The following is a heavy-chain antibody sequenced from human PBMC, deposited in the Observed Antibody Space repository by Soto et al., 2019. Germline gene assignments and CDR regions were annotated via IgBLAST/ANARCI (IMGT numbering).Heavy chain of an antibody. CDR2: IYYSGST. Sequence: SETLSLTCTVSGGSISSYYWSWIRQPPGKGLEWIGYIYYSGSTNYNPSLKSRVTISVDTSKNQFSLKLTSVTAADTAVYYCARGPEQWPLDYWGQGALVTVSS. J-gene: IGHJ4*02. CDR1: GGSISSYY. D-gene: IGHD6-19*01. CDR3: ARGPEQWPLDY. V-gene: IGHV4-59*12.